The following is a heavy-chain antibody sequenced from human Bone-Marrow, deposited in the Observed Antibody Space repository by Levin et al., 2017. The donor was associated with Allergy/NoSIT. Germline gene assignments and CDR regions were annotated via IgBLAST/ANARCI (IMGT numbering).Heavy chain of an antibody. CDR1: GFTFSSYS. J-gene: IGHJ4*02. Sequence: PGESLKISCAASGFTFSSYSMNWVRQAPGKGLEWVSYISSSSSTIYYADSVKGRFTISRDNAKNSLYLQMNSLRAEDTAVYYCASDIVVVPAAIAGWELDYWGQGTLVTVSS. V-gene: IGHV3-48*01. CDR3: ASDIVVVPAAIAGWELDY. D-gene: IGHD2-2*01. CDR2: ISSSSSTI.